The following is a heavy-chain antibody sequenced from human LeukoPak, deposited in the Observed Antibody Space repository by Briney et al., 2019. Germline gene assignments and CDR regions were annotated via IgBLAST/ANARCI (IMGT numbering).Heavy chain of an antibody. V-gene: IGHV4-39*01. J-gene: IGHJ5*02. Sequence: SETLSLTCTVSGGSISSSSYYWGWIRQPPGKGLEWIGSIYYSGSTYYNPSLKSRATISVDTSKNQLSLKLSSVTAADTAVYYCARQERGEFDPWGQGTLVTVSS. CDR1: GGSISSSSYY. CDR3: ARQERGEFDP. D-gene: IGHD3-16*01. CDR2: IYYSGST.